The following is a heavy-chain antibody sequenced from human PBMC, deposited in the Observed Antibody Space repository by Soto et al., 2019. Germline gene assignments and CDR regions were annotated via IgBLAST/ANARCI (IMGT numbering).Heavy chain of an antibody. CDR1: GGSFSGYY. D-gene: IGHD2-8*01. CDR2: INHSGST. Sequence: SETLSLTCAVYGGSFSGYYWSWIRQPPGKGLEWIGEINHSGSTNYNPSLKSRVTISVDTSKNQFSLKLSSVTAADTAVYYCARVGYCTNGVCYTGQLFDYWGQGTLVTVSS. CDR3: ARVGYCTNGVCYTGQLFDY. V-gene: IGHV4-34*01. J-gene: IGHJ4*02.